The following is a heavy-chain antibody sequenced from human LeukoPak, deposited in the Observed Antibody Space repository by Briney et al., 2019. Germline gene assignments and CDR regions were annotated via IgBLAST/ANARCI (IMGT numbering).Heavy chain of an antibody. D-gene: IGHD5-18*01. CDR2: ISYDGSNK. Sequence: GGYLRRSCAASGFTFSSYGMHWVRQAPGKGLEWVAVISYDGSNKYYADSVKGRFTISRDNSKNTLYLQMNSLRAEDTAVYYCAKDIRGYSYGTGYYYYGMDVWGQGTTVTVSS. V-gene: IGHV3-30*18. CDR1: GFTFSSYG. CDR3: AKDIRGYSYGTGYYYYGMDV. J-gene: IGHJ6*02.